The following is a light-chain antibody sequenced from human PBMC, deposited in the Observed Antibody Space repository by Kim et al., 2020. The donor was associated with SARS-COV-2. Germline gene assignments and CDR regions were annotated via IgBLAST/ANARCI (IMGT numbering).Light chain of an antibody. CDR3: QVWDSSSEFVV. Sequence: QGKTTKITGGGSNIGSKRLHWYQQKPGQAPLLVISYDSDRPSGVPERFSGSNSGNTATLTITRVEAGDEADCYCQVWDSSSEFVVFGGGTQLTVL. V-gene: IGLV3-21*04. J-gene: IGLJ2*01. CDR1: NIGSKR. CDR2: YDS.